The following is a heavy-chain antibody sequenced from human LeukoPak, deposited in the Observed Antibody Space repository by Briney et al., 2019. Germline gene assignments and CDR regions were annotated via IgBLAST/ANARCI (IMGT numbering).Heavy chain of an antibody. J-gene: IGHJ4*02. CDR3: ARDLYYYGSWNYVPGLPDY. V-gene: IGHV3-21*01. CDR2: ISSDGTYI. Sequence: GGSLRLSCAASGFTFSSYSMNWVRQAPGKGLEWVSSISSDGTYIYYADSVKGRFTISRDNAKNSLYLQMNGLRAEDTAVYYCARDLYYYGSWNYVPGLPDYWGQGTLVTVSS. D-gene: IGHD3-10*01. CDR1: GFTFSSYS.